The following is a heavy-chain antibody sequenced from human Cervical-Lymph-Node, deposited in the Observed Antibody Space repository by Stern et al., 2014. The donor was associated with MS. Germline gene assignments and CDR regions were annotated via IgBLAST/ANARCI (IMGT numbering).Heavy chain of an antibody. CDR2: INSDGSST. J-gene: IGHJ4*02. CDR1: GFTFSSYW. D-gene: IGHD3-22*01. Sequence: EVQLVESGGGLVQPGGSLRLSCAASGFTFSSYWMHWVRQAPGKGLVWVSSINSDGSSTRYADSVKGRFTISRDNAKNTLYLQMNSLRAEDTAVYYCARDRGYYYDSSGYDWGQGTLVTVSS. V-gene: IGHV3-74*01. CDR3: ARDRGYYYDSSGYD.